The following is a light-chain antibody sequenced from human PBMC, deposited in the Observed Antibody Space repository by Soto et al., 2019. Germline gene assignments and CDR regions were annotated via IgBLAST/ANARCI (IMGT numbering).Light chain of an antibody. V-gene: IGLV2-8*01. CDR3: SSYGGINNFVL. CDR1: RSDIGGYNY. CDR2: EVN. J-gene: IGLJ2*01. Sequence: QSALTQPPSASGSPGQSVTISCTGTRSDIGGYNYVSWYQQHPGQAPKLMIFEVNXRPSGXXXRXSGSKSGNTASLTVSGLQAEDEADYYCSSYGGINNFVLFGGGTKLTVL.